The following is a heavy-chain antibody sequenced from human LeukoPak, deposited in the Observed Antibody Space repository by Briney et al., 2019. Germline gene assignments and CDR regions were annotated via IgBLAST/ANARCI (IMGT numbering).Heavy chain of an antibody. CDR1: GFTLSSYS. J-gene: IGHJ5*02. Sequence: GGSLRLSCAASGFTLSSYSMNWVRQAPGKGLEWVSSISSSSSYIYYADSVKGRFTISRDNAKNSLYLQMNSLRAEDTAVYYCARGTRLRGTYCSGGSCGNWFDPWGQGTLVTVSS. D-gene: IGHD2-15*01. CDR3: ARGTRLRGTYCSGGSCGNWFDP. CDR2: ISSSSSYI. V-gene: IGHV3-21*01.